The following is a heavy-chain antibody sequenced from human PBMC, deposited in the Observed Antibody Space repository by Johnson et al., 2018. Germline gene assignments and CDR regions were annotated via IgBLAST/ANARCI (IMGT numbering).Heavy chain of an antibody. Sequence: VQLVESGGGLVQPGGSLRLSCAASGFTFSSYDMHWVRQATGKGLEWVSAIGTAGDTYYPGSVKGRFTISRENAKNSLYLQMNSLRAGDTAVYYCARSPGDYGDSGLPYYMDVLGKGTTVTVSS. V-gene: IGHV3-13*01. D-gene: IGHD4-17*01. CDR1: GFTFSSYD. CDR2: IGTAGDT. CDR3: ARSPGDYGDSGLPYYMDV. J-gene: IGHJ6*03.